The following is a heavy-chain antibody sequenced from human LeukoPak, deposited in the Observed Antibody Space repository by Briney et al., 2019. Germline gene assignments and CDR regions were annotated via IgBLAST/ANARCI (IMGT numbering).Heavy chain of an antibody. Sequence: SQTLSLTCTVSGGSISSGGYYWSWIRQHPGKGLEWIGYIYYSGSTYYNPSLKSRVTISVDTSKNQFSLKLSSVTAADTAVYYCARESLYYDSRRNDAFDIWGQGTMVTVSS. CDR2: IYYSGST. CDR1: GGSISSGGYY. CDR3: ARESLYYDSRRNDAFDI. D-gene: IGHD3-22*01. V-gene: IGHV4-31*03. J-gene: IGHJ3*02.